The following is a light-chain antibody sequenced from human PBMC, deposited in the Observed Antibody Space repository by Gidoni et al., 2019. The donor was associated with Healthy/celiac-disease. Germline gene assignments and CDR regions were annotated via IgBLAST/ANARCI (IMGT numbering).Light chain of an antibody. J-gene: IGKJ5*01. CDR1: LSLLHSNGYDY. Sequence: DVVMTQSPLSLPVTPGEPASISCRSSLSLLHSNGYDYLDWYLQKPGQSPQLLIYLGSNRASGVPDRFSGSGSGTDFTLKISRVEAEDVGIYYCMQALQTPITFGQGTRLDIK. V-gene: IGKV2-28*01. CDR2: LGS. CDR3: MQALQTPIT.